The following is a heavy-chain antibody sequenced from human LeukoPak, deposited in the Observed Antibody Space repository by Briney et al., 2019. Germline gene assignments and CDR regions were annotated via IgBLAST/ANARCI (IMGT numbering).Heavy chain of an antibody. Sequence: PGGSLRLSCAASGFTVSSNYMSWVRQAPGKGLEWVSGINSDGSSTSYADSVKGRFTISRDNAKNTLYLEMNSLRAEDTAVYYCARARSGSFDYWGQGTLVTVSS. D-gene: IGHD3-10*01. CDR1: GFTVSSNY. CDR3: ARARSGSFDY. J-gene: IGHJ4*02. V-gene: IGHV3-74*01. CDR2: INSDGSST.